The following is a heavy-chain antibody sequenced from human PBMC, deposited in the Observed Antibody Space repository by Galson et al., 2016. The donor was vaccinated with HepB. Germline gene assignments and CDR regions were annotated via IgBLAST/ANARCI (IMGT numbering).Heavy chain of an antibody. D-gene: IGHD1-1*01. Sequence: SLRLSCAASGFTFSRNSMNWVRQAPGKGLEWVSYINSRSSCIYYADSVKGRFTIPRDNAQNSLYLQMNSLRDDDTAVYYCTRELGAGYTTWFDTWGQGTLVTVSS. J-gene: IGHJ5*02. CDR2: INSRSSCI. V-gene: IGHV3-48*02. CDR3: TRELGAGYTTWFDT. CDR1: GFTFSRNS.